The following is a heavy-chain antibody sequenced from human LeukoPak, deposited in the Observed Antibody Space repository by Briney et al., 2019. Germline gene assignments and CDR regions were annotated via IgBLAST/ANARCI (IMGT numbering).Heavy chain of an antibody. D-gene: IGHD3-10*01. CDR2: INQLGSEK. J-gene: IGHJ5*02. CDR3: ARDSLGVITNWFDP. CDR1: GFTFSTYW. V-gene: IGHV3-7*01. Sequence: GGSLRLSCAASGFTFSTYWMSWVRQAPGKGLEWVANINQLGSEKHSVDSVKGRFTISRDNAKNSVYLQMSSLRAEDTAVSYCARDSLGVITNWFDPWGQGTLVTVSS.